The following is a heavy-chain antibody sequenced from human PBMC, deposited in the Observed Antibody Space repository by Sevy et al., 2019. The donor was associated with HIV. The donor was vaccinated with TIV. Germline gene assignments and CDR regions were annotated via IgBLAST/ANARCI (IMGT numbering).Heavy chain of an antibody. D-gene: IGHD2-15*01. Sequence: ASVKVSCKASGGTFSSYAISWVRQAPGQGLEWMGGIIPIFGTANYSQKFQGRVTITADKSTSTDYMELSSLRSEDTAVYYCARVRAATLFYHYYGMDVWGQGTTVTVSS. CDR1: GGTFSSYA. CDR2: IIPIFGTA. CDR3: ARVRAATLFYHYYGMDV. J-gene: IGHJ6*02. V-gene: IGHV1-69*06.